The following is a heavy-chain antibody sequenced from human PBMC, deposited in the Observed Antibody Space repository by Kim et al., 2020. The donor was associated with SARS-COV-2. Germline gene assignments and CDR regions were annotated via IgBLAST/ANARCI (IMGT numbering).Heavy chain of an antibody. D-gene: IGHD3-10*01. CDR2: VIPMFDII. Sequence: SVKVSCKASGDSFSDHAVTWVRQAPGQGLEWMGRVIPMFDIIDSAQKFKTRLTIKADTSTNTVYMQLSGLRPEDTGMYYCAREFSGTVPAAFNWGQGTL. CDR3: AREFSGTVPAAFN. J-gene: IGHJ4*02. CDR1: GDSFSDHA. V-gene: IGHV1-69*04.